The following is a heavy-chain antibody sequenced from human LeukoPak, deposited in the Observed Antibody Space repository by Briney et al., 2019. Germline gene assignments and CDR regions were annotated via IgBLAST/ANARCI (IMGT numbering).Heavy chain of an antibody. CDR2: IIPIFGTA. CDR1: GGTFSSYA. CDR3: ASRYSSGWYYNGLDY. J-gene: IGHJ4*02. Sequence: SVKVSCKASGGTFSSYANSWVRQAPGQGLEWMGRIIPIFGTANYAQKFQGRVTITTDESTSTAYMELSSLRSEDTAVYYCASRYSSGWYYNGLDYWGQGTLVTVSS. D-gene: IGHD6-19*01. V-gene: IGHV1-69*05.